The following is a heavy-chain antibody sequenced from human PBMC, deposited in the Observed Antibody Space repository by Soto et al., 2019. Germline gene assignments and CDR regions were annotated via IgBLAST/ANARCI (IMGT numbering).Heavy chain of an antibody. D-gene: IGHD1-26*01. CDR2: IWYDGSND. J-gene: IGHJ6*02. CDR1: GFTFSNYG. Sequence: GSLRLSCAASGFTFSNYGMHWVRQAPGKGLEWVAIIWYDGSNDYYVDSVKGRFTTSRDNSKNTLSLQMNSLRAEDTAVYYCARDRWEFQLFYYGLDVWGQGTTVTVSS. CDR3: ARDRWEFQLFYYGLDV. V-gene: IGHV3-33*01.